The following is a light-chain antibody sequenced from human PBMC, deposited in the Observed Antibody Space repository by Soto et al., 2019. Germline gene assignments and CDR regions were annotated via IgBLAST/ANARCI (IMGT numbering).Light chain of an antibody. CDR2: DAS. CDR3: QQYDNLLFT. J-gene: IGKJ3*01. CDR1: HDISNY. Sequence: DIQMTQSPSSLSASVGDRVTITCQASHDISNYLNWYQQKPGQAPKLLIYDASNLETGVPSRFSGSVSGTDFTFTISSLQPEDFATYYCQQYDNLLFTFGPGTKVDF. V-gene: IGKV1-33*01.